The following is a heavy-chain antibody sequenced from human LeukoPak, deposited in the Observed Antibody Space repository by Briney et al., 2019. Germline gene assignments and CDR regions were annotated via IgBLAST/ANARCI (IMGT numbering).Heavy chain of an antibody. CDR3: AKDGCTNGVCPPHNY. D-gene: IGHD2-8*01. CDR2: ISGSGGST. CDR1: GFTFSSYA. Sequence: GGSLRLSRAASGFTFSSYAMSWVRQAPGKGLEWVSAISGSGGSTYYADSVKGRFIISRDNSKNTLYLQMNSLRAEDTAVYYCAKDGCTNGVCPPHNYWGQGTLVTVSS. V-gene: IGHV3-23*01. J-gene: IGHJ4*02.